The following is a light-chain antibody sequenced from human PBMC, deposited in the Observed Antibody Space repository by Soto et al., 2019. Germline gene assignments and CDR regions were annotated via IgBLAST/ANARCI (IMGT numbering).Light chain of an antibody. CDR1: QSVSSW. J-gene: IGKJ1*01. CDR3: RHYASFSGT. CDR2: KAS. V-gene: IGKV1-5*03. Sequence: DSQLTQSPSTLSASVGDRVTISSRASQSVSSWVAWYHRKPGKAPKLLIYKASTLETGVPSRFSGSGSRTEFTLTISSLQPDDFATYYCRHYASFSGTFGQGTKVDIK.